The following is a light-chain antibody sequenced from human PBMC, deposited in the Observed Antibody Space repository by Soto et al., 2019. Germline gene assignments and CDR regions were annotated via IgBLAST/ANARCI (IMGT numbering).Light chain of an antibody. CDR2: GAS. J-gene: IGKJ4*01. CDR3: QQYDNWPALT. V-gene: IGKV3-15*01. Sequence: EKVMTQSPATLSVSPGASATLSCRASQSVSSNLAWYQQKPGQAPRLLIYGASTRATDIPARFSGSGSGTEFTLTISSLQSEDFAVYYCQQYDNWPALTFGGGTKVDIK. CDR1: QSVSSN.